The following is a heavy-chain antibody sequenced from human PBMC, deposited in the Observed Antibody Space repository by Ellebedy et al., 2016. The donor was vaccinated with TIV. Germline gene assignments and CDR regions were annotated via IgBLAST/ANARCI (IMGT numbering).Heavy chain of an antibody. CDR2: ISGSGASA. CDR3: AKSQQLVYDY. CDR1: GFTFSSYA. V-gene: IGHV3-23*01. D-gene: IGHD6-6*01. J-gene: IGHJ4*02. Sequence: GGSLRLSXAASGFTFSSYAMSWVRQAPGKGLEWVSTISGSGASAYYADSVKGRFTISRDNSKNTLYLQMNSLRAEDTAVYYCAKSQQLVYDYWGQGTLVTVSS.